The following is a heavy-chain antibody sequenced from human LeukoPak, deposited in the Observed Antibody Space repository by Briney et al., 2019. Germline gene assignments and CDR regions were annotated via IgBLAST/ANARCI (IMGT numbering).Heavy chain of an antibody. CDR3: ATLTVTTDSPLFDY. CDR1: GGSISSGDYY. V-gene: IGHV4-31*03. Sequence: SETLSLTCTVSGGSISSGDYYWSWIRQHPGKGLEWIGYIYYSGSTYYNPSLKSRVTISVGTSKNQFSLKLSSVTAADTAVYYCATLTVTTDSPLFDYWGQGTLVTVSS. D-gene: IGHD4-17*01. CDR2: IYYSGST. J-gene: IGHJ4*02.